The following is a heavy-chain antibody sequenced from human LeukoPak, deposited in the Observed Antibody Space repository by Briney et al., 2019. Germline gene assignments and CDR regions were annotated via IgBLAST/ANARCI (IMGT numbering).Heavy chain of an antibody. Sequence: SETLSLTCSVSGDSISSRSYYWGWIRQPPGKGLEWIGNIYYTGYTYYNPSLKGRVTISIDTSKNQFSLKLSSVTAADTAVYYCARHSLTAYCSGSSCSPLYCSGGNCYSYYFDYWGQGTLVTVSS. V-gene: IGHV4-39*01. J-gene: IGHJ4*02. CDR1: GDSISSRSYY. CDR2: IYYTGYT. D-gene: IGHD2-15*01. CDR3: ARHSLTAYCSGSSCSPLYCSGGNCYSYYFDY.